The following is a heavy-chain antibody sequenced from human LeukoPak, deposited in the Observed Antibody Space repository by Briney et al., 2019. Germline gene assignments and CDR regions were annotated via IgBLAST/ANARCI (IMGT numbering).Heavy chain of an antibody. Sequence: PGGSLRLSCAASGFTFSSYGMHWVRQAPGKGLEWVAVISYDGSNKYYADSVKGRFTISRDNSKNTLYLQMNSLRAEDTAVYYCAIPIVVVPAAGDAFDIWGQGTMVTVPS. CDR2: ISYDGSNK. CDR1: GFTFSSYG. J-gene: IGHJ3*02. V-gene: IGHV3-30*03. D-gene: IGHD2-2*01. CDR3: AIPIVVVPAAGDAFDI.